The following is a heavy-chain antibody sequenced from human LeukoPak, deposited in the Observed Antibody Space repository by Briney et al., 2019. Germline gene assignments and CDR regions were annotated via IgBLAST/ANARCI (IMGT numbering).Heavy chain of an antibody. CDR3: ARESEEDIIAAAGIDY. J-gene: IGHJ4*02. D-gene: IGHD6-13*01. CDR1: GYTFTSYG. Sequence: ASVKVSCKASGYTFTSYGISWVRQAPGQGLEWMGWISAYNGNTNYAQKLQGRVTMTTDTSTSTAYMELRSLRSDDTAVYYCARESEEDIIAAAGIDYWGQGTLVTVPS. CDR2: ISAYNGNT. V-gene: IGHV1-18*01.